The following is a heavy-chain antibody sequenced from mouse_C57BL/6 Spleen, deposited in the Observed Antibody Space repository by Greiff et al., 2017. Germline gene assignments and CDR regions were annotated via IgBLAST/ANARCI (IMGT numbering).Heavy chain of an antibody. CDR3: ARHAIYYDYDVDYFDY. V-gene: IGHV2-6-1*01. CDR2: IWSDGST. D-gene: IGHD2-4*01. CDR1: GFSLTSYG. Sequence: VKLVESGPGLVAPSQSLSITCTVSGFSLTSYGVHWVRQPPGKGLEWLVVIWSDGSTTYNSALKSRLSISKDNSKSQVFLKMNSLQTDDTAMYYCARHAIYYDYDVDYFDYWGQGTTLTVSS. J-gene: IGHJ2*01.